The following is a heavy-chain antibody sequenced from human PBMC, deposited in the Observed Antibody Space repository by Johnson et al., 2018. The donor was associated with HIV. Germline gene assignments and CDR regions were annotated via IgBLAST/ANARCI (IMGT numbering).Heavy chain of an antibody. CDR1: GFTFSNAW. J-gene: IGHJ3*02. Sequence: VQLVESGGGLVKPGGSLRLSCAASGFTFSNAWMSWVRQAPGKGLEWVGRIKSKTDGGTTDYAAPVKGRFTISRDDSKNTLYLQMNSLKTEDTAVYYCTTGLSSGKGAVDIWGQGTMVTVSS. D-gene: IGHD5-12*01. V-gene: IGHV3-15*01. CDR2: IKSKTDGGTT. CDR3: TTGLSSGKGAVDI.